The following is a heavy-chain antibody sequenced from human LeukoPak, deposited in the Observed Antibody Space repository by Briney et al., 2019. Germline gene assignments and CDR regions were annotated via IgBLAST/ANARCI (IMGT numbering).Heavy chain of an antibody. D-gene: IGHD6-13*01. Sequence: SQTLSLTCTVSGGSISSGSYYWSWIRQPAGKGLEWIGRIYTSGSTNYNPSLKSRVTISVDTSKNQFSLKLSSVTAADTAVYYCARDPFTGYSSSWGQGTLVTVSS. CDR1: GGSISSGSYY. CDR3: ARDPFTGYSSS. V-gene: IGHV4-61*02. J-gene: IGHJ4*02. CDR2: IYTSGST.